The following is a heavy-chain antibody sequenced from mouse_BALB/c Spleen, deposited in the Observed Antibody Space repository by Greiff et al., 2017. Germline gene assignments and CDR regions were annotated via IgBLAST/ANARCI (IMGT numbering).Heavy chain of an antibody. J-gene: IGHJ4*01. V-gene: IGHV3-8*02. CDR2: ISYSGST. CDR3: ARKYGNYVYAMDY. CDR1: GDSITSGY. D-gene: IGHD2-10*02. Sequence: EVKLVESGPSLVKPSQTLSLTCSVTGDSITSGYWNWIRKFPGNKLEYMGYISYSGSTYYNPSLKSRISITRDTSKNQYYLQLNSVTTEDTATYYCARKYGNYVYAMDYWGQGTSVTVSS.